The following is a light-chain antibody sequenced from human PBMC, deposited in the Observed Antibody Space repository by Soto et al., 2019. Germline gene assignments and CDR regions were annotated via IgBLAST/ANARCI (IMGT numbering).Light chain of an antibody. CDR3: QHFLASPPTIT. Sequence: EIVLTQSPGTLSLSPGETATLSCRASQTIGSTYLAWYQQKPGQAPRLLIFGTSRRATGIPDRFSGSGSGTDFTLSISRLEPEDFAVYYCQHFLASPPTITFGGGTKVETK. J-gene: IGKJ4*01. CDR1: QTIGSTY. CDR2: GTS. V-gene: IGKV3-20*01.